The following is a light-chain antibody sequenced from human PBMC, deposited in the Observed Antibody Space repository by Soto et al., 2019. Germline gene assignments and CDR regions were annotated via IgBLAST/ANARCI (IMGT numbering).Light chain of an antibody. J-gene: IGKJ5*01. CDR1: PSVRNN. CDR3: QQYNDWPPIT. V-gene: IGKV3-15*01. CDR2: YAS. Sequence: IMMTQSPATLSVSPGESATLSCRASPSVRNNLAWYQHKPGQAPRLLTYYASTRATGIPARFSGSGSGTEFTLTISSLQSEDVALYYCQQYNDWPPITFGQGTRLEIK.